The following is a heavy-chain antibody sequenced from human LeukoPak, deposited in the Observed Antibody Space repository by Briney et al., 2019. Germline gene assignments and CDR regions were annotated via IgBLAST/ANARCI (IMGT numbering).Heavy chain of an antibody. D-gene: IGHD3-3*01. CDR1: GYSISSGYY. Sequence: KPSETLSLTCAVSGYSISSGYYWGWIRQPPGKGLEWIGSIYYSGSTYYNPSLKSRVTIYVETSKNQFSLKLSSVTAADTAVYYCARGAYYDFWSGYYATKVYYFDYWGQGTLVTVSS. J-gene: IGHJ4*02. CDR2: IYYSGST. V-gene: IGHV4-38-2*01. CDR3: ARGAYYDFWSGYYATKVYYFDY.